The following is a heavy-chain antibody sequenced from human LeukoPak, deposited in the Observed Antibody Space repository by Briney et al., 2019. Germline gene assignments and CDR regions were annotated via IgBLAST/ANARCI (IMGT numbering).Heavy chain of an antibody. J-gene: IGHJ5*02. CDR1: GVSISSSSYY. D-gene: IGHD3-9*01. CDR2: IYYSGST. CDR3: ARHSPPHYDILTGYSTQLNWFHP. Sequence: SETLSLTCTVSGVSISSSSYYWGWIRQPPGKGLEWIGTIYYSGSTYYNPSLKSRVTISVDTSKNQFSLKLSSVTAADTAVFYCARHSPPHYDILTGYSTQLNWFHPWGQGTLVTVSS. V-gene: IGHV4-39*01.